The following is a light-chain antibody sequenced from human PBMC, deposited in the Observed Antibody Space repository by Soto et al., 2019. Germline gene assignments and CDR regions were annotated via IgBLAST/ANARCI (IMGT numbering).Light chain of an antibody. CDR2: DVS. V-gene: IGLV2-14*01. Sequence: QSALTQPASVSGSPVQSITISCTGTSSDVGGYNYVSWYQQHPGKAPKLMIYDVSKRPSGVSNRFSGSKSGNTASLTISGLQAEDEADYYCSSYTSSSTLVVFGGGTKVTVL. CDR3: SSYTSSSTLVV. J-gene: IGLJ2*01. CDR1: SSDVGGYNY.